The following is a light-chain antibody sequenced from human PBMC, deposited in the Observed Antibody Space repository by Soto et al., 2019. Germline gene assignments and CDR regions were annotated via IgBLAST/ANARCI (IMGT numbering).Light chain of an antibody. V-gene: IGLV1-40*01. CDR3: QSYDTSLSGSV. CDR1: SSNIGAGYD. J-gene: IGLJ3*02. Sequence: QSVLTQPPSVSGAPGQRVTISCTGSSSNIGAGYDVHWYQQLPGTAPKLLIYVNNNRPSGLPDRFSASKSGTSASLAITGLQAEDEADYYCQSYDTSLSGSVFGGGTQLTVL. CDR2: VNN.